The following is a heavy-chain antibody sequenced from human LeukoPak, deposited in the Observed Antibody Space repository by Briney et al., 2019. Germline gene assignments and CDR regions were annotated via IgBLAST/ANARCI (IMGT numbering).Heavy chain of an antibody. V-gene: IGHV4-30-4*08. J-gene: IGHJ4*02. CDR2: IYYSGST. CDR3: ARGNFDLDY. Sequence: ASETLSLTCTVSGGSISSGDYYWSWIRQPSGKGLEWIGYIYYSGSTYYNPSLKSRVTISVDTSKNQFSLKLSSVTAADTAVYYCARGNFDLDYWGQGTLVTVSS. CDR1: GGSISSGDYY. D-gene: IGHD3-9*01.